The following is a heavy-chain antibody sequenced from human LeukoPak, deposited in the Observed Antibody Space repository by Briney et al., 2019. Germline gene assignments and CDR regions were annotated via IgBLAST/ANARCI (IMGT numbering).Heavy chain of an antibody. D-gene: IGHD5-24*01. CDR3: ARETEMATIDFDY. J-gene: IGHJ4*02. CDR1: GGSISSSSYY. CDR2: IYYSGST. V-gene: IGHV4-39*07. Sequence: SETLSLTCTVSGGSISSSSYYWGWIRQPPGKGLEWIGSIYYSGSTYYNPSLKNRVTISVDTSKNQFSLKLSSVTAADTAVYYCARETEMATIDFDYWGQGTLVTVSS.